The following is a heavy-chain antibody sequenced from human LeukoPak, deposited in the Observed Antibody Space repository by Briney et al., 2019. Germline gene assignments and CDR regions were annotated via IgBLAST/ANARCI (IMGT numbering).Heavy chain of an antibody. J-gene: IGHJ4*02. Sequence: GGPLRLSCAASGFIFSDYDMSWIRQAPGKGLEWVSRISSRGNTKYYADSVKGRFTISRDNAKNSMYLQMNSLRAEDTAMYYCAREDIVVVSGALQVVFLYWGQGTVATVSP. CDR2: ISSRGNTK. CDR1: GFIFSDYD. D-gene: IGHD2-2*01. V-gene: IGHV3-11*04. CDR3: AREDIVVVSGALQVVFLY.